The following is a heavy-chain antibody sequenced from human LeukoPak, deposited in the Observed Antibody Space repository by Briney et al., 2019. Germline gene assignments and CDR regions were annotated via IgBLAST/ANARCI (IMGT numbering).Heavy chain of an antibody. V-gene: IGHV3-49*03. CDR1: GFTFGDYS. CDR3: TSNPGYSYGSLDAFDI. Sequence: PGGSLRLSCTASGFTFGDYSMSWFRRAPGKGLEWVGFIRSKAYGGTTEYAASVKGRFTISRDDPRGIAYLQMNSLETEDTAVYYCTSNPGYSYGSLDAFDIWGQGTMVTVSS. J-gene: IGHJ3*02. CDR2: IRSKAYGGTT. D-gene: IGHD5-18*01.